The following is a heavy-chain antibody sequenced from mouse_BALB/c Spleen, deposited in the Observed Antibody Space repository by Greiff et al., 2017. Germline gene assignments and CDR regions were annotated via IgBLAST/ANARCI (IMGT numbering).Heavy chain of an antibody. CDR1: GFNIKDTY. Sequence: VQLKQSGAELVKPGASVKLSCTASGFNIKDTYMHWVKQRPEQGLEWIGRIDPANGNTKYDPKFQGKATITADTSSNTAYLQLSSLTSEDTAVYYCARGWYGSPHFDYWGQGTTLTVSS. CDR3: ARGWYGSPHFDY. D-gene: IGHD1-1*01. J-gene: IGHJ2*01. V-gene: IGHV14-3*02. CDR2: IDPANGNT.